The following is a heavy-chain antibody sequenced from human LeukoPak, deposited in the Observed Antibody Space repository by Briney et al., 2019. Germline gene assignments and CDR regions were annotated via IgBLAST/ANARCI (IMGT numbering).Heavy chain of an antibody. V-gene: IGHV4-39*01. CDR2: IYYSGST. Sequence: SETLSLTCTVSGGSISSSSYYWGWIRQPPGKGLEWIGSIYYSGSTYYNPSLKSRVTISVDTSKNQFSLKLSSVTAADTAVYYCAPYGDFSGDFDYWGQGTLVTVSS. J-gene: IGHJ4*02. CDR3: APYGDFSGDFDY. D-gene: IGHD4-17*01. CDR1: GGSISSSSYY.